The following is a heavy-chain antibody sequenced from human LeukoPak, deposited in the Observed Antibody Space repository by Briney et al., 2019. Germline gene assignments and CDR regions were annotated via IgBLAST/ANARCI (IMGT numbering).Heavy chain of an antibody. CDR2: ISGSGGST. V-gene: IGHV3-23*01. D-gene: IGHD3-22*01. CDR1: GFTVSSNY. CDR3: AKDGRNYYDSSQTFDP. J-gene: IGHJ5*02. Sequence: PGGSLRLSCAASGFTVSSNYMTWVRQAPGKGLEWVSAISGSGGSTYYADSVKGRFTISRDNSKNTLYLQMNSLRAEDTAVYYCAKDGRNYYDSSQTFDPWGQGTLVTVSS.